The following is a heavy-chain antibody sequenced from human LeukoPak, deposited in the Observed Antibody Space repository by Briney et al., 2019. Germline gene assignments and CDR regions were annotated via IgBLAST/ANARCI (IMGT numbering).Heavy chain of an antibody. Sequence: TGGSLKLSCAASGFTFSSYTMNWVRQAPGKGLEWVSSISSSSSYIYYADSLKGRFTISRDNAKNSLYLQMNSLRAEDTAVYYCAISFWGHCSGGSCYSFDYWGQGTLVTISS. CDR2: ISSSSSYI. V-gene: IGHV3-21*01. CDR1: GFTFSSYT. CDR3: AISFWGHCSGGSCYSFDY. D-gene: IGHD2-15*01. J-gene: IGHJ4*02.